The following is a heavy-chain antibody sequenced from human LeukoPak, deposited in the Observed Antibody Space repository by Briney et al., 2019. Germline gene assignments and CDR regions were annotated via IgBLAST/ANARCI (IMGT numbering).Heavy chain of an antibody. Sequence: GGSLRLSCAASGFSFSAYWMSWVRQAPGKGLEWVANIKQDGNEKYYVDSVKGRFTISRDNAKNSLDLQMNSLRAEDTAVYYCARDTLGEGEDANYAVYYFDYWGQGTPVTVSS. V-gene: IGHV3-7*01. J-gene: IGHJ4*02. CDR3: ARDTLGEGEDANYAVYYFDY. D-gene: IGHD4/OR15-4a*01. CDR1: GFSFSAYW. CDR2: IKQDGNEK.